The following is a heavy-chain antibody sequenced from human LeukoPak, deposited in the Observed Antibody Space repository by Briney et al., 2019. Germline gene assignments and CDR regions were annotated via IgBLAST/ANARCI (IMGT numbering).Heavy chain of an antibody. D-gene: IGHD6-19*01. V-gene: IGHV3-74*01. CDR2: INTDGRTT. Sequence: PGGSLRLSCAASGFPFNNYWMHWVRRAPGKGLVWVSSINTDGRTTRYAASVQGRFTISRDNAKNTLYLQMNSLRDDDTAVYYCARAGASGWYAAGWFDPWGQGTLVTVSS. CDR3: ARAGASGWYAAGWFDP. CDR1: GFPFNNYW. J-gene: IGHJ5*02.